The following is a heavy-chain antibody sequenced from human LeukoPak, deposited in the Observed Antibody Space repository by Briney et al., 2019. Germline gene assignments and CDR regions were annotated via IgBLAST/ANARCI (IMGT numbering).Heavy chain of an antibody. D-gene: IGHD5-18*01. CDR1: GFTISSSY. CDR2: IYGGGSP. CDR3: ARDLNTARFDY. J-gene: IGHJ4*02. Sequence: PGGSLRLSCAASGFTISSSYMNWVRQAPGKGLEWVSAIYGGGSPYYADSVKGRFTISRDNSKNTLYLQMNSLRAEDTAVYYCARDLNTARFDYWGQGTLVTVSS. V-gene: IGHV3-66*01.